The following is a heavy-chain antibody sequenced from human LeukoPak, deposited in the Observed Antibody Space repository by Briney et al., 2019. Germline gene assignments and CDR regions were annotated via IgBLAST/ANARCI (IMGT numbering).Heavy chain of an antibody. CDR1: RYTFTSYG. CDR2: ISAYNGNT. V-gene: IGHV1-18*01. CDR3: ARANRDYRIAAAGSRVYYFDY. J-gene: IGHJ4*02. D-gene: IGHD6-13*01. Sequence: ASVKVSCKASRYTFTSYGISWVRPAPGQGLEWMGWISAYNGNTNYAQKLQGRVTMTTDTSTSTAYMELRSLRSDDTAVYYCARANRDYRIAAAGSRVYYFDYWGQGTLVTVSS.